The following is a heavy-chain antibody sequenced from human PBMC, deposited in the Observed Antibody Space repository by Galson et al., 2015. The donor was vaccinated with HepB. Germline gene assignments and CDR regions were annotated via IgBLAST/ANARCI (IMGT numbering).Heavy chain of an antibody. V-gene: IGHV4-59*08. J-gene: IGHJ4*02. CDR2: IYYSGST. CDR1: GGSISSYY. CDR3: ARHLRITIFGVVMLIDY. D-gene: IGHD3-3*01. Sequence: LSLTCTVSGGSISSYYWSWIRQPPGKGLEWIGYIYYSGSTNYNPSLKSRVTISVDTSKNQFSLKLSSVTAADTAVYYCARHLRITIFGVVMLIDYWGQGTLVTVSS.